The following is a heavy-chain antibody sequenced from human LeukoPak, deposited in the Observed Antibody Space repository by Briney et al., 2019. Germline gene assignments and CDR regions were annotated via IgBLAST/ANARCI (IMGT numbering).Heavy chain of an antibody. Sequence: SETLSLSCAVSGYSISSGYYWGWIRRPPGKGLEWIGSIYHSGSTYYNPFLKSRVTISVDTSKNQFSLKLSSVTAADTAVYYCAGGPVAVTHRFDYWGQGTLVTVSS. CDR2: IYHSGST. J-gene: IGHJ4*02. CDR1: GYSISSGYY. CDR3: AGGPVAVTHRFDY. D-gene: IGHD4-17*01. V-gene: IGHV4-38-2*01.